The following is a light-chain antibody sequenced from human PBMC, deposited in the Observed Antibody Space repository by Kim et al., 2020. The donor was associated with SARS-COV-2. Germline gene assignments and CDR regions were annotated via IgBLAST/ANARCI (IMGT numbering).Light chain of an antibody. CDR1: QSVSSSY. V-gene: IGKV3-20*01. Sequence: SPGERATLSRRASQSVSSSYLAWYQQKPGQAPRLLIYGASSRATGIPDRFSGSGSGTDFTLTISRLEPEDFAVYYCQQYGSSPMYTFGQGTKLEIK. J-gene: IGKJ2*01. CDR3: QQYGSSPMYT. CDR2: GAS.